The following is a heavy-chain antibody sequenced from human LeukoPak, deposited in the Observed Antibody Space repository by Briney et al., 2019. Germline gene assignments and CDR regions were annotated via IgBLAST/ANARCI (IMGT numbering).Heavy chain of an antibody. J-gene: IGHJ4*02. CDR2: IYYNGST. CDR1: GXSIISYY. Sequence: PSETLSLTCTVSGXSIISYYGSWIRQPPGKGLECTGYIYYNGSTNYTTSLKSRVTISLDTSNNQFSLKLSAVAAADTAVYYCAGDYGDVQFDYWGQGTLVTVSS. D-gene: IGHD4-17*01. CDR3: AGDYGDVQFDY. V-gene: IGHV4-59*01.